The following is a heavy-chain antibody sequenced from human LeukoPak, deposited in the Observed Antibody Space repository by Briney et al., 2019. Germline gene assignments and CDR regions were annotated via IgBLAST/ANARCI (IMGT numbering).Heavy chain of an antibody. CDR1: GYTFTGYY. CDR2: INPNSGGT. CDR3: ARVTGNLVRGSSSAFGY. Sequence: ASVKVSCKASGYTFTGYYMHWVRQAPGQGLEWMGWINPNSGGTNYAQKFQGRVTMTRDTSISTAYMELSRLRSDDTAVYYCARVTGNLVRGSSSAFGYWGQGTLVTVSS. J-gene: IGHJ4*02. D-gene: IGHD6-6*01. V-gene: IGHV1-2*02.